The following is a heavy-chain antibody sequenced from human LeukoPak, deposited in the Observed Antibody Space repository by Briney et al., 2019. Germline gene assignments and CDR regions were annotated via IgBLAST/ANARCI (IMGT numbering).Heavy chain of an antibody. CDR3: ARDAEWELRAADLAY. J-gene: IGHJ4*02. V-gene: IGHV1-18*01. D-gene: IGHD1-26*01. Sequence: ASVKVSCKASGYTFTSYGISWVRQAPGQGLEWMGWISAYNGNTNYAQKLQGRVTMTTDTSTSTAYMELRSLRSVDTAVYYCARDAEWELRAADLAYWGQGTLVTVSS. CDR1: GYTFTSYG. CDR2: ISAYNGNT.